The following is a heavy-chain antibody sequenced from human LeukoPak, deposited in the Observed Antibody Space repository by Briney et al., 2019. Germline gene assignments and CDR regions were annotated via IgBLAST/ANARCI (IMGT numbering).Heavy chain of an antibody. J-gene: IGHJ4*02. CDR2: MYNSGNT. D-gene: IGHD4-23*01. V-gene: IGHV4-4*09. CDR1: GGSITGSY. CDR3: ASTTYGGNSYFDY. Sequence: SETLSLTCTVSGGSITGSYWSWIRQPPGKGLEWIGYMYNSGNTNYNPSLKSRVTISVGTSKNQFSLRLTSVTAADTAVYYCASTTYGGNSYFDYWGQGTLVTVSS.